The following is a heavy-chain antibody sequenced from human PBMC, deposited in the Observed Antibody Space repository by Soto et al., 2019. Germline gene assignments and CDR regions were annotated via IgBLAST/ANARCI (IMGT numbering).Heavy chain of an antibody. J-gene: IGHJ5*02. CDR3: MRGDVGWLEDLRQEGLDP. Sequence: QVHMVQSGAEVKKPGASVKVACKASGYSFTSYGVSWVRQAPGQGLEWMGWISTYNGNTNYAQKCQDRVKMTADTSTSTAYMERGCLRADDTAICYCMRGDVGWLEDLRQEGLDPWGQGTLVTVSA. V-gene: IGHV1-18*01. CDR1: GYSFTSYG. CDR2: ISTYNGNT. D-gene: IGHD6-19*01.